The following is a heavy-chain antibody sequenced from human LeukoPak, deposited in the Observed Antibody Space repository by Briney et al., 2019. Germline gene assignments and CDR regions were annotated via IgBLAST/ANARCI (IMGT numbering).Heavy chain of an antibody. D-gene: IGHD6-6*01. Sequence: PGGSLRLSCAASGFTFSSYGMHWVRQAPGKGLEWVAVIWYDGSNKYYADSVKGRLTISRDNSKNTLYLQMNSLRAEDTAVYYCAKDLLSSTQSGYWGQGTLVTVSS. CDR3: AKDLLSSTQSGY. J-gene: IGHJ4*02. CDR1: GFTFSSYG. V-gene: IGHV3-33*06. CDR2: IWYDGSNK.